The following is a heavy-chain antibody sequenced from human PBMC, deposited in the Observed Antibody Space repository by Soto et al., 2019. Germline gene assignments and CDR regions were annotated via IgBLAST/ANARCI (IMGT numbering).Heavy chain of an antibody. D-gene: IGHD2-15*01. CDR3: ARAPLLGYCSGGSCSRDAFDI. J-gene: IGHJ3*02. CDR2: IIPISGNT. V-gene: IGHV1-8*01. Sequence: ASVTVCCKASGYTFTSYDINWVRQAPGQGLEWMGRIIPISGNTGYAQKFQGRVTITADKSTSTAYMELSSLRSEDTAVYYCARAPLLGYCSGGSCSRDAFDIWGQGTMVTVSS. CDR1: GYTFTSYD.